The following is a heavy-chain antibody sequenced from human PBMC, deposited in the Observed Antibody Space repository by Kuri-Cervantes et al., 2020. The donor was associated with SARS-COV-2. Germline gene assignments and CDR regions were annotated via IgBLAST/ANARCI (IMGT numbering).Heavy chain of an antibody. CDR1: GGSISSYY. D-gene: IGHD3-3*01. CDR3: ARGGDFWSGHYTGFGMDV. Sequence: GSLRLSCTVSGGSISSYYWSWIRQPPGKGLEWIGYIYYSGSTNYNPSLKSRVTISVDTSKNQFSLKLSSVTAADTAVYYCARGGDFWSGHYTGFGMDVWGQGTTVTVSS. V-gene: IGHV4-59*01. J-gene: IGHJ6*02. CDR2: IYYSGST.